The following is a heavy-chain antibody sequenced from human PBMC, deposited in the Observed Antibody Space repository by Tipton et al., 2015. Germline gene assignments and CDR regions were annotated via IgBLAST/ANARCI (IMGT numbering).Heavy chain of an antibody. J-gene: IGHJ4*02. CDR1: RYY. V-gene: IGHV4-39*07. CDR3: AESAYSSGTYFDY. CDR2: IYSSGST. Sequence: RYYWNWIRQPPGKGLEWIGSIYSSGSTYYNPSLKSRVTISVDTSKNQFSLKLSSVTAADTAVYYCAESAYSSGTYFDYWGQGTLVTVSS. D-gene: IGHD5-18*01.